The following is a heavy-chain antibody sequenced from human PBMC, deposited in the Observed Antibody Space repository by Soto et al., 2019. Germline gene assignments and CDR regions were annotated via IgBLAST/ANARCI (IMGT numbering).Heavy chain of an antibody. CDR3: ARDGGSGSYYNEDY. CDR1: GYSISSGYY. D-gene: IGHD3-10*01. V-gene: IGHV4-38-2*02. CDR2: IYHSGST. J-gene: IGHJ4*02. Sequence: SETLSLTCAVSGYSISSGYYWGWIRQPPGKGLEWIGSIYHSGSTYYNPSLKSRVTISVDTSKNQFSLKLSSVTAADTAVYYCARDGGSGSYYNEDYWGQGTLVTVPQ.